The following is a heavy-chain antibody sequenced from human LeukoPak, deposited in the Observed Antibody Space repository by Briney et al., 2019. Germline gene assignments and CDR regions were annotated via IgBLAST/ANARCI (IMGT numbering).Heavy chain of an antibody. CDR3: GRVFFLSGFDY. J-gene: IGHJ4*02. CDR2: INPNSGGT. D-gene: IGHD3-10*02. CDR1: GYTFTGYY. V-gene: IGHV1-2*02. Sequence: ASVKVSCKASGYTFTGYYMHWVRQAPGQGLEWMGWINPNSGGTNYAQKFQGRVTMARDTSISTEYMELSRLRSDDTAVYYCGRVFFLSGFDYWGQGTLVTVSS.